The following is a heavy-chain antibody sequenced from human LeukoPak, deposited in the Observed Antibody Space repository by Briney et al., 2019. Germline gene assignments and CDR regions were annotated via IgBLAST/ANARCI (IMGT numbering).Heavy chain of an antibody. Sequence: GGSLRLSCAASGFTFSGSAMHWVRQAPGKGLEWVAVISYDGSNKYYADSVKGRFTISRDNSKNTLYLQMNSLRAEDTAVYYCARVYSSGWFYYYYGMDVWGQGTTVTVSS. CDR3: ARVYSSGWFYYYYGMDV. J-gene: IGHJ6*02. CDR1: GFTFSGSA. CDR2: ISYDGSNK. D-gene: IGHD6-19*01. V-gene: IGHV3-30-3*01.